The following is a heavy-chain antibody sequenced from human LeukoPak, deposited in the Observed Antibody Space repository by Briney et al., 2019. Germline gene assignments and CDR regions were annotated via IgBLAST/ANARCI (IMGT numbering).Heavy chain of an antibody. J-gene: IGHJ4*02. D-gene: IGHD1-1*01. V-gene: IGHV3-21*01. CDR2: ISGSNSYI. CDR3: ARALTTLTYEGY. Sequence: AGGSLRLSCAASGFTFSSYTMHWIRQAPGKGLERVPSISGSNSYIFYADSVKGRFTVSRDNAKDSLYLRMNSLRAEDTAVYYCARALTTLTYEGYWGQGALVTVSS. CDR1: GFTFSSYT.